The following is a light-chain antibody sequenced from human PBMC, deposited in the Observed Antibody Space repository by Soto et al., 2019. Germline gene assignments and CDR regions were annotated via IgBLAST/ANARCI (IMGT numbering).Light chain of an antibody. V-gene: IGKV3-15*01. J-gene: IGKJ1*01. CDR1: QSVDSN. Sequence: EILMTQSPATLSVSPGETATLYCRASQSVDSNLAWYQQKPGQAPRILIYGASTRATGISARFSGSGSGTEFALTISSLQSEDFGVYYCQQYNNWWTLGQGTKVDI. CDR2: GAS. CDR3: QQYNNWWT.